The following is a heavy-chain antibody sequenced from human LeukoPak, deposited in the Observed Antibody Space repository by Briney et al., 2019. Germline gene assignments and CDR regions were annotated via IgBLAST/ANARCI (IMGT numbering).Heavy chain of an antibody. D-gene: IGHD3-10*01. CDR1: GGSISSSSYY. CDR2: IYYSGST. J-gene: IGHJ4*02. Sequence: SETLSLTCTVSGGSISSSSYYWGWIRQPPGKGLEWIGSIYYSGSTYYNPSLKSRVIISVDTSKNQFSLKLSSVTAADTAVYYCARQSRSSGSSGYWGQGTLVTVSS. CDR3: ARQSRSSGSSGY. V-gene: IGHV4-39*01.